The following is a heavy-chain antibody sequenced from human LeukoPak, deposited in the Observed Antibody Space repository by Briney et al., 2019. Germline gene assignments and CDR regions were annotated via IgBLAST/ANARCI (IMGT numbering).Heavy chain of an antibody. CDR3: ASSHYYDSSGYGGFDY. J-gene: IGHJ4*02. CDR2: IYHSGST. V-gene: IGHV4-4*02. Sequence: SETLSLTCAVSGGSISSSNWWSWVRQPPGKGLEWVGEIYHSGSTNYNPSLKSRVTISVDKSKNQFSLKLSSVTAADTAVYYCASSHYYDSSGYGGFDYWGQGTLVTVSS. CDR1: GGSISSSNW. D-gene: IGHD3-22*01.